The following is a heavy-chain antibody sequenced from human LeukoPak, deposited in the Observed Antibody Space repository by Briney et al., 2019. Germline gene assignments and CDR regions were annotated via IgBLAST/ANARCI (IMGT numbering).Heavy chain of an antibody. CDR3: ARERSGSYPFDY. J-gene: IGHJ4*02. Sequence: SQTLSLTCTVSGGSISSGDYYWRWIRQPPGKGLEWIGYIYYNGNTYYNPSLKSRVTMSLDTSKNQIFLKLSSVTAADTAVHYCARERSGSYPFDYWGQGTLVTVSS. D-gene: IGHD1-26*01. CDR2: IYYNGNT. V-gene: IGHV4-30-4*08. CDR1: GGSISSGDYY.